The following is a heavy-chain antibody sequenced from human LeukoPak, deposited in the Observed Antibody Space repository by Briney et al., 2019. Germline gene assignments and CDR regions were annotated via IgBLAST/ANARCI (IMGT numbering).Heavy chain of an antibody. CDR3: ARDLWYYDSSGYAIGVYFDS. J-gene: IGHJ4*02. CDR1: GFTFSSYN. CDR2: INTGSSTI. Sequence: AGGSLRLSCAVSGFTFSSYNMSWVRQAPGKGLEWVSYINTGSSTIYYADSVKGRFTISRDNAKNSLYLQMSSLRAEDTAVYYCARDLWYYDSSGYAIGVYFDSGGQGTLVTVSS. D-gene: IGHD3-22*01. V-gene: IGHV3-48*01.